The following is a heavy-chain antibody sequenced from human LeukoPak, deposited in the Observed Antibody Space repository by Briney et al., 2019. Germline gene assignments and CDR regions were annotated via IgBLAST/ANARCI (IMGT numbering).Heavy chain of an antibody. J-gene: IGHJ5*02. CDR2: ISGSGGST. D-gene: IGHD1-26*01. CDR3: AKDLGGSYYPTTLDRRPTPHKP. V-gene: IGHV3-23*01. Sequence: PGGSLRLSCAASGFTFSSYAMSWVRQAPGKGLEGVSAISGSGGSTYYADSVKGRFTISRDNSKNTLYLQMNSLRAEDTAVYYCAKDLGGSYYPTTLDRRPTPHKPWGQGTLVTVSS. CDR1: GFTFSSYA.